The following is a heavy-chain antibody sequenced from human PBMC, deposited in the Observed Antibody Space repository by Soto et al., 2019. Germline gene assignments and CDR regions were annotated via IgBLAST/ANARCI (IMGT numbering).Heavy chain of an antibody. Sequence: EVQLVQSGAEVKKPGESLRISCKGSGYSFASYWISWVRQMPGKGLEWMGRIDPSDSYTNYSPSLQGHGTISADKSISTAYLQWSSLKASDTAVYYCAGLADILTDQDFDHWGQGTLVTVSS. CDR3: AGLADILTDQDFDH. CDR1: GYSFASYW. D-gene: IGHD3-9*01. V-gene: IGHV5-10-1*03. J-gene: IGHJ4*02. CDR2: IDPSDSYT.